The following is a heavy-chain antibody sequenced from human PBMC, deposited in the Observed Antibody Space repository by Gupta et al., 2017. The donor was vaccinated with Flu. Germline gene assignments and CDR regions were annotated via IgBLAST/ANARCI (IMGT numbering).Heavy chain of an antibody. Sequence: QAPGKGLEWVACISHDGSIRNYADSVQGRFTISRDNSESRLYLQMSSLRIEDTAVYYCAKDWRWNYNNYGMNVWGQGTTVTVSS. CDR3: AKDWRWNYNNYGMNV. CDR2: ISHDGSIR. V-gene: IGHV3-30*04. J-gene: IGHJ6*02. D-gene: IGHD1-7*01.